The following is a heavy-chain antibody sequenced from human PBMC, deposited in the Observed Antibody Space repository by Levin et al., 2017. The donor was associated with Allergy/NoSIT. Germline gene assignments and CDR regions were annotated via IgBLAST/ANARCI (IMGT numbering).Heavy chain of an antibody. CDR3: ARRGILGRGDFDI. D-gene: IGHD2-15*01. CDR2: INPNNFET. V-gene: IGHV1-2*02. Sequence: GGSLRLSCKASGYTFTDYYIQWVRQAPGQGLEWMGWINPNNFETNYAQKFQGSVTMTRDTSTNTAYMELSSLRSDDTAVYSCARRGILGRGDFDIWGQGTMVTVSS. CDR1: GYTFTDYY. J-gene: IGHJ3*02.